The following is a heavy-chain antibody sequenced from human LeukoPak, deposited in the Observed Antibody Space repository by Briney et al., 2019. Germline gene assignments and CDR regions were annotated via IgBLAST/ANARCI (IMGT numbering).Heavy chain of an antibody. CDR3: ARVPSYYYGSGSYYDY. CDR2: IYYSGST. J-gene: IGHJ4*02. V-gene: IGHV4-59*01. D-gene: IGHD3-10*01. CDR1: GGSISSYY. Sequence: PSETLSLTCAFSGGSISSYYWSWVREPPGKGLEWVVDIYYSGSTNYNPSLKSRVTISVDTSKSQFSLKLSSVTAADTAVYYCARVPSYYYGSGSYYDYWGQGTLVTVSS.